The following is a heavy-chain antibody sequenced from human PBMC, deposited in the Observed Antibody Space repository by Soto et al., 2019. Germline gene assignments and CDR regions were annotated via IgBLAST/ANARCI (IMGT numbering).Heavy chain of an antibody. D-gene: IGHD3-22*01. V-gene: IGHV3-23*01. Sequence: PGGSLRLSCAASGFTFSSYAMSWVRQAPGKGLEWVSAISGSGGSTCYADSVKGRFTISRDNSKNTLYLQMNSLRAEDTAVYYCAKDPHYYDSSGNRDYWGHGTLVTVSS. CDR2: ISGSGGST. CDR1: GFTFSSYA. J-gene: IGHJ4*01. CDR3: AKDPHYYDSSGNRDY.